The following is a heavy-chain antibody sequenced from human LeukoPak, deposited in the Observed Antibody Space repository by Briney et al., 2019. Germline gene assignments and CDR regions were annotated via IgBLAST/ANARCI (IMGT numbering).Heavy chain of an antibody. CDR1: GFTFSSYA. CDR3: AKDLHDYGNYVGWFDS. J-gene: IGHJ5*01. CDR2: ISGSGGNT. D-gene: IGHD4-11*01. Sequence: GGSLRLSCVASGFTFSSYAMDSVRQAPGKGLEWVSAISGSGGNTYYADSVKGRFTISRDHSKTTLFLQMNSLRAEDTAVYYCAKDLHDYGNYVGWFDSWGQGTLVTVSS. V-gene: IGHV3-23*01.